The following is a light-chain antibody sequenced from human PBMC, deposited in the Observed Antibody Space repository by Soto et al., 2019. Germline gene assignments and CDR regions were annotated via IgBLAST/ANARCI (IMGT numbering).Light chain of an antibody. CDR3: QQYGRSPLT. J-gene: IGKJ4*01. CDR1: QSVSSSH. CDR2: GAS. V-gene: IGKV3-20*01. Sequence: IVLTQSPGTLSLSPGEGATLSCRASQSVSSSHLAWYQQKPGQAPRLLIYGASIRATGIPDRFSGSGSGTDFSLTISRLEPEDCAVYYCQQYGRSPLTFGGGTKVDIK.